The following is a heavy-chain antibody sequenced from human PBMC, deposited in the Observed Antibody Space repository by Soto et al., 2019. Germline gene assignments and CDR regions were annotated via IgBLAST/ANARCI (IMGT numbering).Heavy chain of an antibody. CDR1: GGTFSSYT. Sequence: QVQLVQSGAEVKKPGSSVKVSCKASGGTFSSYTISWVRQAPGQGLEWMGRIIPILGIANYAQKFQGRVTITADKSTSTASMELSSLRSEDTAVYYCAREGSDAFDIWGQGTMVTVSS. J-gene: IGHJ3*02. CDR3: AREGSDAFDI. CDR2: IIPILGIA. V-gene: IGHV1-69*08.